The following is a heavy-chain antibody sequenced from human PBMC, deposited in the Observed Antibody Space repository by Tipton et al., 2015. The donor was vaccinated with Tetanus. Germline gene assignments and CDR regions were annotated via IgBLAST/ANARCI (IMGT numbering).Heavy chain of an antibody. CDR2: TFYRSRWFN. CDR1: GDSVSSDSAS. J-gene: IGHJ4*02. CDR3: ARASVMVRGIINPYDY. Sequence: GLVKPSQTLSLTCAISGDSVSSDSASWNWIRQSPSRGLEWLGQTFYRSRWFNDYAVSVKSRIIVNADTSKNQFSLHLNSVTPEDTAVYYCARASVMVRGIINPYDYRGQGTLVTVSS. D-gene: IGHD3-10*01. V-gene: IGHV6-1*01.